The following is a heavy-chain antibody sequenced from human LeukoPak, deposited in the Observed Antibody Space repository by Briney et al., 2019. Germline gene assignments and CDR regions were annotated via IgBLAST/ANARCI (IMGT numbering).Heavy chain of an antibody. V-gene: IGHV4-61*02. J-gene: IGHJ4*02. Sequence: SETLSLTCTVSGGSISSGSYYWSWIRQPAGKGLEWIGRIYTSGSTNYNPSLKSRVTISVDTSKNQFSLKLSSVTAADSAVYYCARDTDYFDYWGQGTLSPSPQ. CDR1: GGSISSGSYY. CDR3: ARDTDYFDY. CDR2: IYTSGST.